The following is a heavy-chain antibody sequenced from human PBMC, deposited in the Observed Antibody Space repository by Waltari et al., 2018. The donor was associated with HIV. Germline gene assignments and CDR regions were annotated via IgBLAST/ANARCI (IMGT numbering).Heavy chain of an antibody. Sequence: QVQLVQSGAEVKKPGASVKVSCKASGYTLTGYYLHWVRQAPGQGLEWMGWINPNSGGTNYAQKFQGRVTMTRDTSISTAYMELSRLRSDDTAVYYCARVHSSSWYYFDYWGQGTLVTVSS. CDR3: ARVHSSSWYYFDY. CDR2: INPNSGGT. D-gene: IGHD6-13*01. V-gene: IGHV1-2*02. CDR1: GYTLTGYY. J-gene: IGHJ4*02.